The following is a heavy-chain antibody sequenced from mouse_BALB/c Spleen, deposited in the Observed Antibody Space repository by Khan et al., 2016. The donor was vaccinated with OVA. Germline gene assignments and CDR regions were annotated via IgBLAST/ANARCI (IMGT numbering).Heavy chain of an antibody. Sequence: QVQLQQSGAELARPGASVKMSCKASGYTFPSNTMHWVKQRPGQGLEWIGYINPRSDYTIYNQKFKDKATLTADISSTTAYMQLSSLTSDDSAGYYCARRTTGYAMDYWGQGTSVTVSS. D-gene: IGHD2-14*01. CDR1: GYTFPSNT. CDR3: ARRTTGYAMDY. V-gene: IGHV1-4*01. J-gene: IGHJ4*01. CDR2: INPRSDYT.